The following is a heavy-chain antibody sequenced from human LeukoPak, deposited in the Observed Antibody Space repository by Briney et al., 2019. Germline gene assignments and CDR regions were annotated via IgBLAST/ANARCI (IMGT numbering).Heavy chain of an antibody. CDR1: GYTFTGYY. D-gene: IGHD6-6*01. CDR2: INPNSGGT. Sequence: GASVKVSCKASGYTFTGYYMHWVQQAPGQGLEWMGRINPNSGGTNYAQKFQGRVTMTRDTSISTAYMELSRLRSDDTAVYYCARWSGYSSSVDYWGQGTLVTVSS. V-gene: IGHV1-2*06. CDR3: ARWSGYSSSVDY. J-gene: IGHJ4*02.